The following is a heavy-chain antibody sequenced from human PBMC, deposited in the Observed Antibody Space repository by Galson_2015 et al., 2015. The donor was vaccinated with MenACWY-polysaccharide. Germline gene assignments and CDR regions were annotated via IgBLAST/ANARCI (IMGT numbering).Heavy chain of an antibody. CDR2: IRSDGSDR. Sequence: SLRLSCAASGFTFSSYAMHWVRQAPGKGLEWVAFIRSDGSDRYYGDSVKGRFTISRDNSKNTLYLQVNSLRVEDTAVFYCAKDGGGMDVWGQGTTVTVSS. V-gene: IGHV3-30*02. D-gene: IGHD3-3*01. J-gene: IGHJ6*02. CDR1: GFTFSSYA. CDR3: AKDGGGMDV.